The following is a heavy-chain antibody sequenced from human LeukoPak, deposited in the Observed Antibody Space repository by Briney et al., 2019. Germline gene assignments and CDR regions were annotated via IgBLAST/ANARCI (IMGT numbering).Heavy chain of an antibody. V-gene: IGHV1-2*02. Sequence: ASVKVSCKASGYTFTGYYMHWVRQAPGQGLEWMGWINPNSGGTNYAQKFQGRITMTRDTSISTAYMELSRLRSDDTAVYYCARLYYYGSGSYYPNWFDPWGQGTLVTVSS. CDR3: ARLYYYGSGSYYPNWFDP. J-gene: IGHJ5*02. D-gene: IGHD3-10*01. CDR1: GYTFTGYY. CDR2: INPNSGGT.